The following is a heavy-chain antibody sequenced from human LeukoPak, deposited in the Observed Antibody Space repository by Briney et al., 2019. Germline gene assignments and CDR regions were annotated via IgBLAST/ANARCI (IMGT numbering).Heavy chain of an antibody. Sequence: ASVKVSCTASGYTFTSYAMHWVRQAPGQRLEWMGWINAGNGNTKYSQKFQGRVTITRDTSASTAYMELSSLRSEDTAVYYCARSPYYYDSSGYGEVAAFDIWGQGTMVTVSS. D-gene: IGHD3-22*01. CDR1: GYTFTSYA. CDR3: ARSPYYYDSSGYGEVAAFDI. V-gene: IGHV1-3*01. CDR2: INAGNGNT. J-gene: IGHJ3*02.